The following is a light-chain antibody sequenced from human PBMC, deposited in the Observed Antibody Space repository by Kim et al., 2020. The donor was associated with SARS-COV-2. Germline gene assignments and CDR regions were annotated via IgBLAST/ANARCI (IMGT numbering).Light chain of an antibody. CDR2: YDS. CDR3: QVWDSSSDHWV. J-gene: IGLJ3*02. CDR1: NIGSKS. V-gene: IGLV3-21*04. Sequence: APGKTARITWGGNNIGSKSVHGYQQKQGQAPVLVIYYDSDRPSGIPERFSGSNSGNTATLTISRVEAGDEADYYCQVWDSSSDHWVFGGGTQLTVL.